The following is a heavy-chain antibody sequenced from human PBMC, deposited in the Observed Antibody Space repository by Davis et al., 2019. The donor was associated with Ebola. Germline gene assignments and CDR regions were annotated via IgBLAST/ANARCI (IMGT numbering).Heavy chain of an antibody. Sequence: ASVKVSCKASGYTFTSYYMHWVRQAPRQGLEWMGIINPSGGSTSYAQKFQGRVTMTRDTSTSTVYMELSSLRSEDTAVYYYARGGVTPKDYSYYYMDVWGKGTTVTVSS. D-gene: IGHD2-21*02. CDR2: INPSGGST. V-gene: IGHV1-46*01. J-gene: IGHJ6*03. CDR1: GYTFTSYY. CDR3: ARGGVTPKDYSYYYMDV.